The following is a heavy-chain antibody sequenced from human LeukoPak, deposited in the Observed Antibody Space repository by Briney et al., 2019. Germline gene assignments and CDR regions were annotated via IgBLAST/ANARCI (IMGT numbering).Heavy chain of an antibody. J-gene: IGHJ5*02. D-gene: IGHD6-19*01. CDR1: GGSISSGSYY. CDR2: IYTSGST. V-gene: IGHV4-61*02. Sequence: SQTLSLTCTVSGGSISSGSYYWSWIRQPAGKGLEWIGRIYTSGSTNYNPSLKSRVTISVDTSKNQFSLKLSSVTAADTAVYYCAGESSFVAVTGSGGWFDPWGQGTLVTVSS. CDR3: AGESSFVAVTGSGGWFDP.